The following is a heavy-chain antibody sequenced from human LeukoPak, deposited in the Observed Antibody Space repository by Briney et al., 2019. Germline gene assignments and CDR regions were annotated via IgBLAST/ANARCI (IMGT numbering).Heavy chain of an antibody. CDR3: ARCSSGSSHPDY. V-gene: IGHV5-51*01. D-gene: IGHD1-26*01. CDR2: IYPADSDT. Sequence: GEPLQISCKGSGCSFTTYWIAWVRQMPGKGLEWMGIIYPADSDTRYSPSFQGQVTISADKSISTAYLQWSSLKASDTAMYYCARCSSGSSHPDYWGQGTLVTVSS. CDR1: GCSFTTYW. J-gene: IGHJ4*02.